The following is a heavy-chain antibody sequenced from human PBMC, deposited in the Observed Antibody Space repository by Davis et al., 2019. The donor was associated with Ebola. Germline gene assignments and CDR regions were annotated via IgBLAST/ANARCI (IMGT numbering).Heavy chain of an antibody. CDR2: ISGSGDST. Sequence: GESLKISCAASGFPFRSYAMSWVRQAPGQGLEWVSSISGSGDSTYFADSVKGRFTISRDNSKNMLYLQMSSLRAEDTAVYYCVKVPRRVAKGSGGFDYWGQGTLVTVSS. D-gene: IGHD3-3*01. CDR3: VKVPRRVAKGSGGFDY. CDR1: GFPFRSYA. V-gene: IGHV3-23*01. J-gene: IGHJ4*02.